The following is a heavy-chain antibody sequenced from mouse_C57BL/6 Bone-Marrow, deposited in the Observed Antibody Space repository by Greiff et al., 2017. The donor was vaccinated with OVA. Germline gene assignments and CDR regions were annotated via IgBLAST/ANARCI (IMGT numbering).Heavy chain of an antibody. CDR2: IDPSDSYT. J-gene: IGHJ3*01. V-gene: IGHV1-59*01. CDR3: ARWGLAWFAY. CDR1: GYTFTSYW. D-gene: IGHD6-1*01. Sequence: QVQLQQPGAELVRPGTSVKLSCKASGYTFTSYWMHWVKQRPGQGLEWIGVIDPSDSYTNYNQKFKGKATLTVDPSSSTAYMQLSSLTSEDSAVYYCARWGLAWFAYWGQGTLVTVSA.